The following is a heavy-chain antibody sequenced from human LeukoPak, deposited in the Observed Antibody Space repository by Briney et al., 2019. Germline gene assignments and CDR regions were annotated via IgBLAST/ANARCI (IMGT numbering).Heavy chain of an antibody. CDR1: GGTFSSYA. V-gene: IGHV1-69*04. CDR2: IIPILGIA. D-gene: IGHD5-18*01. J-gene: IGHJ3*02. Sequence: SVKVSCKASGGTFSSYAISWVRQAPGQGLEWMGRIIPILGIANYAQKFQGRVTITADKSTSTAYMELSSLRSEDTAVYYCARDTAMALYAFAIWGQGTMVTVSS. CDR3: ARDTAMALYAFAI.